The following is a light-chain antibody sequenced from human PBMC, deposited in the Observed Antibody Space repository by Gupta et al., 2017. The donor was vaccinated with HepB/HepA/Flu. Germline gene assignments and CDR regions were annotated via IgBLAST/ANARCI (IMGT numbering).Light chain of an antibody. Sequence: DIRMTQSPSSLSASVGDRVTITCRAIQSISSYLNWYQQKPGKAPKLLIYAASSLQSGVPSRFSGSGSGTDFTLTISSLQPEDFATYYCQQSYSTPRTFGQGTKVEIK. CDR3: QQSYSTPRT. CDR2: AAS. CDR1: QSISSY. J-gene: IGKJ1*01. V-gene: IGKV1-39*01.